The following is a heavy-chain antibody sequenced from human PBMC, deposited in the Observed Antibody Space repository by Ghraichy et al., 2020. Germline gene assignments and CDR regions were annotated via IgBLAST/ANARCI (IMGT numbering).Heavy chain of an antibody. J-gene: IGHJ5*02. V-gene: IGHV3-23*01. Sequence: GGSLRLSCVASGFTFSRYDMSWVRQAPGRGLEWVSVISGSGDTTYYADSVKGRFTISRDNSKNTLYVQMNSLRAEDTAVYYCAKDYGDFVGWFGPWGHGTLVTVSS. CDR2: ISGSGDTT. D-gene: IGHD4-17*01. CDR1: GFTFSRYD. CDR3: AKDYGDFVGWFGP.